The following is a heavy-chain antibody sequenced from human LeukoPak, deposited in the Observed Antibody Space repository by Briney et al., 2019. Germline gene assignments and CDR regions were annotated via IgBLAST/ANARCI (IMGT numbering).Heavy chain of an antibody. V-gene: IGHV4-59*01. J-gene: IGHJ4*02. Sequence: SETLSLTCTVSGGSISSYYWSWIRQPPGKGLEWIGYIYYSGSTNYNPSLKSRVTISVDTSKNQFSLKLSSVTAADTAVYYCARDEGGSSGYTYYFDYWGQGTLVTVSS. D-gene: IGHD3-22*01. CDR1: GGSISSYY. CDR2: IYYSGST. CDR3: ARDEGGSSGYTYYFDY.